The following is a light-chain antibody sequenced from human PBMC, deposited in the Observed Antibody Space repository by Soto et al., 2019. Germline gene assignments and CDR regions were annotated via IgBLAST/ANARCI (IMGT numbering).Light chain of an antibody. CDR3: QQYSSTPHT. CDR1: QSVSSN. J-gene: IGKJ2*01. CDR2: GTG. Sequence: EIVMTQSPATLSVSPGERATLSCRASQSVSSNLAWYQHKRGQAPRLLMFGTGSRATGIPDRFSGTGSGTDFTLIINRLEPEDFAVYYCQQYSSTPHTFGQGTKVDIK. V-gene: IGKV3-20*01.